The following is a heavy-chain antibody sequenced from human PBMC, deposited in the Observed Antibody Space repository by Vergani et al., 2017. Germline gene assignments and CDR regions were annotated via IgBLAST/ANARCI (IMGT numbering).Heavy chain of an antibody. CDR1: GFTFRSKR. D-gene: IGHD3-9*01. Sequence: EVQLVESGGGLVQPGGCLRIAGGGRGFTFRSKRMSWVRQAPGKGREGGDKRKQYGSEKYYVDSVKGRFTISSDNSKNTLYLQMKSLRAEDAAVYYCARGVYQTGYYEGPYSYYYMDVWGRGTTVTVSS. CDR3: ARGVYQTGYYEGPYSYYYMDV. V-gene: IGHV3-7*03. J-gene: IGHJ6*03. CDR2: RKQYGSEK.